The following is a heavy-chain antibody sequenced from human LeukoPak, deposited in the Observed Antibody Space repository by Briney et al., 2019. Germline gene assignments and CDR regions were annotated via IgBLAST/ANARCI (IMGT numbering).Heavy chain of an antibody. Sequence: ASVKVSCKASGYTFTSCGISWLRPAPGQGLEWMGWISVFNGYTNSTQKLQGRVTMTTDTSTSTAYMELRSLRSDDTDVYYCARNRWEPYHNDAFDIWGQGTMVSVSS. CDR1: GYTFTSCG. CDR3: ARNRWEPYHNDAFDI. D-gene: IGHD1-26*01. J-gene: IGHJ3*02. CDR2: ISVFNGYT. V-gene: IGHV1-18*01.